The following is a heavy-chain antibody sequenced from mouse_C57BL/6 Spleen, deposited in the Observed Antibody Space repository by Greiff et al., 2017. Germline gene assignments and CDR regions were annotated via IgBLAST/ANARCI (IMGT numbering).Heavy chain of an antibody. D-gene: IGHD2-3*01. V-gene: IGHV1-81*01. CDR2: IYPRSGNT. Sequence: VQLQESGAELARPGASVKLSCKASGYTFTSYGISWVKQRTGQGLEWIGEIYPRSGNTYYNEKFKGKATLTADKSSSTAYMELRRLTSEDSAVYFCAREGMGSAYWGQGTLVTVSA. J-gene: IGHJ3*01. CDR3: AREGMGSAY. CDR1: GYTFTSYG.